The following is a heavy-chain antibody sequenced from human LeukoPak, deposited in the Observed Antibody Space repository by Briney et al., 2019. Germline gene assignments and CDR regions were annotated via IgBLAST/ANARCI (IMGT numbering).Heavy chain of an antibody. J-gene: IGHJ6*03. V-gene: IGHV4-59*01. CDR1: GGSISSYY. CDR3: ARTTTVRGTYYMDV. CDR2: IYYSGST. D-gene: IGHD3-10*01. Sequence: SETLSLTCTVSGGSISSYYWSWIRQPPGKGLEWFGYIYYSGSTNYNPSLKSRVTISIDTSNNRFSLKLRSVTAADTAVYSCARTTTVRGTYYMDVWSKGTTVTVSS.